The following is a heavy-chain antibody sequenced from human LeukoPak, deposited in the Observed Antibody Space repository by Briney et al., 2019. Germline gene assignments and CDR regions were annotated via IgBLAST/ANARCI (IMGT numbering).Heavy chain of an antibody. Sequence: QSGGSLRLSCAASGFTFDDYAMHWVRQAPGKGLEWVSGISWNSGSIGYADSVKGRFTISRDNSKNTLYLQMNSLRAEDTAVYYCARGGWAPPDYWGQGTLVTVSS. CDR2: ISWNSGSI. D-gene: IGHD3-10*01. CDR1: GFTFDDYA. CDR3: ARGGWAPPDY. V-gene: IGHV3-9*01. J-gene: IGHJ4*02.